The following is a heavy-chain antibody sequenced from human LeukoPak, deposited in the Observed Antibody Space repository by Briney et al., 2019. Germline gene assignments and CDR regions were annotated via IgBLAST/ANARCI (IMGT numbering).Heavy chain of an antibody. J-gene: IGHJ6*02. CDR2: ISGSGGST. D-gene: IGHD6-19*01. CDR1: GFTFSSYA. V-gene: IGHV3-23*01. Sequence: GRSLRLSCAASGFTFSSYAMSWVRQAPGKGLEWVSAISGSGGSTYYADSVKGRFTISRDNSKNTLYLQMNSLRAEDTAVYYCAKDRIAVAGSRGYGMDVWGQGTTVTVSS. CDR3: AKDRIAVAGSRGYGMDV.